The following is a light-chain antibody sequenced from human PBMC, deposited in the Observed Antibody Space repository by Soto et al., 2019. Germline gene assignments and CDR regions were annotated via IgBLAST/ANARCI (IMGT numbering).Light chain of an antibody. J-gene: IGKJ4*01. V-gene: IGKV4-1*01. CDR1: QSVLYSSNNKNY. CDR3: QQYYSTPLV. CDR2: WAS. Sequence: DIVMTQSPDSLAVSLGERATINCKSSQSVLYSSNNKNYLAWYQQKPGQPPKLLIYWASTRQSGVPDRFSGSGSGTDFTLPISSLQVEDVAVYYCQQYYSTPLVFGGGTKVEIK.